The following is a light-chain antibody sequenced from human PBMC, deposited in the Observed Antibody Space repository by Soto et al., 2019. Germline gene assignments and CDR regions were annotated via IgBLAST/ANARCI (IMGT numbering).Light chain of an antibody. Sequence: DVDMTECPSSLSASVGDRVTITCRASQNVAHFLNWYQQKPGKAPKLLIYATSSLHSGVPSRFSGSGFGTDFTLTISSLQTEDFATYYRHPNCSPPPITFAHRTRLEIK. CDR2: ATS. CDR3: HPNCSPPPIT. J-gene: IGKJ5*01. CDR1: QNVAHF. V-gene: IGKV1-39*01.